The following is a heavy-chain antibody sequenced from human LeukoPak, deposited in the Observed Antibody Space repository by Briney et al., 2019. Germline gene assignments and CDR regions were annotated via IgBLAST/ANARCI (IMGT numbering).Heavy chain of an antibody. J-gene: IGHJ3*02. Sequence: SVTVSCKASGGTFSSYAISWVRQAPGQGLEWMGRIIPIFGTANYAQKFQGRVTITADKSTSTAYMELSSLRSEDTAVYYCARGIVVVPAAKDAFDIWGQGTMVTVSS. D-gene: IGHD2-2*01. CDR2: IIPIFGTA. CDR1: GGTFSSYA. CDR3: ARGIVVVPAAKDAFDI. V-gene: IGHV1-69*06.